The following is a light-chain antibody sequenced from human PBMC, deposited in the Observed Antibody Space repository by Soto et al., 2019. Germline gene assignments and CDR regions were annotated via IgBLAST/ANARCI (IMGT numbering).Light chain of an antibody. Sequence: EVVMTQSPATLSVSPGERATVSCRARQGVTTNVAWYQQKPGQAPRLLIYGASTRATGIPARFSGSGSGTEFTLTISSLQSADFAVYYCQQYNNWPTLTFGGGTKVEIK. CDR2: GAS. V-gene: IGKV3-15*01. CDR3: QQYNNWPTLT. J-gene: IGKJ4*01. CDR1: QGVTTN.